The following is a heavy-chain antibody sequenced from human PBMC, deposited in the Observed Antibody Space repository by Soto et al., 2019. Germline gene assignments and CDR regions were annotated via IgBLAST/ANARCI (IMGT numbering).Heavy chain of an antibody. D-gene: IGHD3-3*02. V-gene: IGHV3-30-3*01. J-gene: IGHJ4*02. CDR1: GFTFSSYA. CDR2: ISYDGSNK. CDR3: ARVEVLAALDY. Sequence: GGSLRLSCAASGFTFSSYAMHWVRQAPGKGLEWVAVISYDGSNKYYADSVKGRFTISRDNSKNTLYLQMNSLRAEDTAVYYCARVEVLAALDYWGQGTLVTVSS.